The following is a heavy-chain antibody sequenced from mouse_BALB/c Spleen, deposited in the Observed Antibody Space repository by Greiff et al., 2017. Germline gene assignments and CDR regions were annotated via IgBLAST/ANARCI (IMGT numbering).Heavy chain of an antibody. CDR2: IDPFNGGT. CDR1: GYSFTSYY. CDR3: ARQGYGPWFAY. Sequence: VQLQQPGAELVRPGASVKLSCKASGYSFTSYYMHWVKQSHGKSLEWIGYIDPFNGGTSYNQKFKGKATLTVDKSSSTAYMHLSSLTSEDSAVYYCARQGYGPWFAYWGQGTLVTVSA. J-gene: IGHJ3*01. D-gene: IGHD2-10*02. V-gene: IGHV1S135*01.